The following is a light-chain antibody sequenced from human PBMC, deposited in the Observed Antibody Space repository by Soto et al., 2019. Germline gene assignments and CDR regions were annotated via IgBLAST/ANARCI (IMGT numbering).Light chain of an antibody. J-gene: IGKJ2*01. CDR1: QSVSNY. V-gene: IGKV3-15*01. CDR3: QEYSTCSPRYT. CDR2: RAS. Sequence: EIAMTQSPATLSVSPGGRATLSCRASQSVSNYLAWYQQRPGQPPRLLIYRASTRATNIPARFSGSGSETEFSLTSSSLQSENFAGYYCQEYSTCSPRYTFGQVNKLEI.